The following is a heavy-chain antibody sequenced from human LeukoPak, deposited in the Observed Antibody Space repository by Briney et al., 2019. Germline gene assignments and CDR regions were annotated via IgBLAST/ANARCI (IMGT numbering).Heavy chain of an antibody. J-gene: IGHJ3*02. CDR2: ISSSSSYI. V-gene: IGHV3-21*01. CDR3: ARDDGGWAGGYIVI. CDR1: GFTFSSYS. Sequence: GGSLRLSCAAPGFTFSSYSMNWVRQAPGKGLEWVSSISSSSSYIYYADSVKGRFTISRDNAKNSLYLQMNSLRAEDTAVYYCARDDGGWAGGYIVIWGQGTMVTVSS. D-gene: IGHD6-13*01.